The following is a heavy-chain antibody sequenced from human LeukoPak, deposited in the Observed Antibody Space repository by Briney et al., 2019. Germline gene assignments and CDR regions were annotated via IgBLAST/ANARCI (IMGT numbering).Heavy chain of an antibody. CDR1: GFTFSSYS. CDR3: AKDRYGDYGSDY. D-gene: IGHD4-17*01. Sequence: GGSLRLSCAASGFTFSSYSMNWVRQAPGKGLEWVSSISSSSSYIYYADSVKGRFTISRDNAKNSLYLQMNSLRAEDTAVYYCAKDRYGDYGSDYWGQGTLVTVSS. J-gene: IGHJ4*02. V-gene: IGHV3-21*04. CDR2: ISSSSSYI.